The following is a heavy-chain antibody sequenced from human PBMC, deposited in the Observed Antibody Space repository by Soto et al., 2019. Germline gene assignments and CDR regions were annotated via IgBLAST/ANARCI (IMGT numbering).Heavy chain of an antibody. J-gene: IGHJ6*02. Sequence: QVQLVESGGGVVQPGRSLRLSCAASGFTFSSYGMHWVRQAPGKGLEWVAVISYDGSNKYYADSVKGRFTISRDNSKNTLYLQMNRLRAEDTAVSYCATYYYYGMDVWGQGTTVTVSS. V-gene: IGHV3-30*03. CDR2: ISYDGSNK. CDR3: ATYYYYGMDV. CDR1: GFTFSSYG.